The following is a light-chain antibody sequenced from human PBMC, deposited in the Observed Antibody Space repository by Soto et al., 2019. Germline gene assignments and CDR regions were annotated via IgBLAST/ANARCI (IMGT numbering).Light chain of an antibody. CDR3: SSYTSSSTVV. CDR1: SSDVGGYNY. CDR2: EVS. J-gene: IGLJ2*01. V-gene: IGLV2-14*01. Sequence: QSVLTQPASVSGSPGQSITISCTGTSSDVGGYNYVSWYQQPPGKAPKLMIYEVSNRPSGVSKRFSGSKSGNTASLTISGLQAEDEAEYYCSSYTSSSTVVFGGGTKLTVL.